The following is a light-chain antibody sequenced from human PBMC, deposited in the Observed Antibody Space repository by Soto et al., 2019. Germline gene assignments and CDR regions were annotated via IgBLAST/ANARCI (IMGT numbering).Light chain of an antibody. CDR2: KAS. Sequence: DIQMTQFPPTLSASIGDRVTITCRASQTISSSLAWYQQKPGKAPKLLIYKASTLETGVPSRFSGSGSGTEFTLTISSLQPDDFPTYYCQQYDSYSPYTFGQGTRLEIK. CDR1: QTISSS. J-gene: IGKJ2*01. V-gene: IGKV1-5*03. CDR3: QQYDSYSPYT.